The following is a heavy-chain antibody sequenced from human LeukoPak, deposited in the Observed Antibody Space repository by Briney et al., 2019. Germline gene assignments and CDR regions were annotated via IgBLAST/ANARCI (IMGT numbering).Heavy chain of an antibody. J-gene: IGHJ5*02. V-gene: IGHV4-4*07. Sequence: PSGTLSLTCTVSGGSIGNYYWSWLRQPAGKGLEWIGRIYSSGSTNYNPSLKSRVTMSVDTSRNQFSLKLNSVTAADTAVYYCAGTDDYGDYESSPWGQGTLVTVSS. D-gene: IGHD4-17*01. CDR3: AGTDDYGDYESSP. CDR1: GGSIGNYY. CDR2: IYSSGST.